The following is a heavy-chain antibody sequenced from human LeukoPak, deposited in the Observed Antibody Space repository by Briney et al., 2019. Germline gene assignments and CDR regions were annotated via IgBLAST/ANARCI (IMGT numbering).Heavy chain of an antibody. V-gene: IGHV3-7*01. J-gene: IGHJ5*02. Sequence: GGSLRLSCAASGFTFSNYWMSWVRQAPGKGLEWVANMKGDGSEKHYVDSMKGRFTISRDNAKNSLYLQMDSLTAEDTAVYYCARQVQYRSGYFPPDPWGQGTLVTVSS. CDR2: MKGDGSEK. D-gene: IGHD6-19*01. CDR3: ARQVQYRSGYFPPDP. CDR1: GFTFSNYW.